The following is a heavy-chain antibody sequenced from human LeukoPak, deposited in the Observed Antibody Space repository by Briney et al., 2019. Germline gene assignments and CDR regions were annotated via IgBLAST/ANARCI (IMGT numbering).Heavy chain of an antibody. CDR2: ISWNSGSI. CDR3: AKDSDYYGSGSSDY. Sequence: PGGSLRLSCAASGFTFDDYAMHWVRHAPGKGLEWVSGISWNSGSIGYADSVKGRFTISRDNAKNSLYLQMNSLRAEDTAVYYCAKDSDYYGSGSSDYWGQGTLVTVSS. D-gene: IGHD3-10*01. CDR1: GFTFDDYA. J-gene: IGHJ4*02. V-gene: IGHV3-9*01.